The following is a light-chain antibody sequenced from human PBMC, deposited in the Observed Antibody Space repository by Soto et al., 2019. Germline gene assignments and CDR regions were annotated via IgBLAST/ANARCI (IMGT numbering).Light chain of an antibody. CDR1: QSVSSY. Sequence: EIVLTQSPATLSLSPGERATLSCRASQSVSSYLAWYQQKPGQAPRLLIYDASNRATGIPARFSGSGSGTDFTLTISSLEPEDFAVYYCQQRSNWPRTLGQGNKLDIK. CDR3: QQRSNWPRT. CDR2: DAS. J-gene: IGKJ1*01. V-gene: IGKV3-11*01.